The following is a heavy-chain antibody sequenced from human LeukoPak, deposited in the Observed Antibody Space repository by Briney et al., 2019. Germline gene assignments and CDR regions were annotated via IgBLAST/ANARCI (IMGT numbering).Heavy chain of an antibody. J-gene: IGHJ4*02. V-gene: IGHV3-21*01. Sequence: PGGSLRLSCAASGFTFSSYSMNWVRQAPGKGLEGVSSISSSSSYIYYADSVKGRFTISRDNAKNSLYLQMNSLRAEDTAVYYCARAAVVVAHFDYWGQGTLVTVSS. CDR1: GFTFSSYS. CDR2: ISSSSSYI. D-gene: IGHD2-15*01. CDR3: ARAAVVVAHFDY.